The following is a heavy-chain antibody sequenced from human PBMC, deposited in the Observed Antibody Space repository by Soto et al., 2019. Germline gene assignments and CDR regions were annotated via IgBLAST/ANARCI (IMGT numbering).Heavy chain of an antibody. CDR2: ISSSSSYI. J-gene: IGHJ6*02. CDR3: ARWDPDSRGWYYYYGMDV. CDR1: GFTFSSYS. V-gene: IGHV3-21*01. Sequence: GGSLRLSCAASGFTFSSYSMNWVRQAPGKGLEWVSSISSSSSYIYYADSVKGRFTISRDNAKNSLYLQMNSLRAEDTAVYYCARWDPDSRGWYYYYGMDVWGQGTTVTVSS. D-gene: IGHD3-22*01.